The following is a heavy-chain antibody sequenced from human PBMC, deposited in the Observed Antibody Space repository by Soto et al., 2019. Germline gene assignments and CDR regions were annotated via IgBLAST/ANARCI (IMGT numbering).Heavy chain of an antibody. Sequence: QVQLVQSGAEVKQPGASVQVSCKASGSTFTNYGINWVRQAPGQGLEWLGWVSAYNGERRYAQRVQARVIMTTDTSTTTASMELRSLRSDDTAVYYGSRGTSIPASGDYWCQGTLVTVSS. D-gene: IGHD6-6*01. V-gene: IGHV1-18*01. J-gene: IGHJ4*01. CDR2: VSAYNGER. CDR1: GSTFTNYG. CDR3: SRGTSIPASGDY.